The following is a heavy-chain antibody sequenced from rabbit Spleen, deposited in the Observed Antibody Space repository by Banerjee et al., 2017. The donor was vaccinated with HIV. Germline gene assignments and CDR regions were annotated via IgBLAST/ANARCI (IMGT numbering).Heavy chain of an antibody. CDR1: GIDFSSYG. J-gene: IGHJ6*01. D-gene: IGHD4-1*01. Sequence: QEQLVESGGGLVKPGGTLTLTCKASGIDFSSYGISWVRQAPGKGPEWIAYIYPGFGVRNYANSVKGRFTISSDNAQNTVFLQMTSLTASDTATYFCARDLYSSGWGALSYGMDLWGPGHPRHRL. CDR3: ARDLYSSGWGALSYGMDL. V-gene: IGHV1S47*01. CDR2: IYPGFGVR.